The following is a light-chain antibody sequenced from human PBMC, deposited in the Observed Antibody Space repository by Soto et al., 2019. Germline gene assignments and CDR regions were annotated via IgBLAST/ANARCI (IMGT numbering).Light chain of an antibody. CDR2: GAS. J-gene: IGKJ4*01. V-gene: IGKV3-20*01. CDR3: QQYVSSPIT. Sequence: EIVLTQSPGTLSLSPGERATLSCRASQSISSSYLAWYQQKPGQAPRLLIYGASSRATGIPDGFSGSGSGTDFTLTISRLEPEDFAVYYCQQYVSSPITFGGGTKVEIK. CDR1: QSISSSY.